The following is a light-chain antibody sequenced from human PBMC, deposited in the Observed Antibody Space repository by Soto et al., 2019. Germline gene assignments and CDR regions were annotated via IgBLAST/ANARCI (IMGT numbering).Light chain of an antibody. CDR3: QQYGSSPIT. CDR2: GAS. V-gene: IGKV3-20*01. Sequence: EIVLTHSRGGLCLSPGAIRTLPCRASQSVSSSYLAWYQKKPGRAPRLLIYGASSRATGIPARCSGSGAGTDFTLTSSRLEPEDFAVYYCQQYGSSPITVGQGTRLEIK. J-gene: IGKJ5*01. CDR1: QSVSSSY.